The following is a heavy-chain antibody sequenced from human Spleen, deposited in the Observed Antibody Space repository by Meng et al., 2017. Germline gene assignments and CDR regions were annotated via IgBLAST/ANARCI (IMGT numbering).Heavy chain of an antibody. J-gene: IGHJ4*02. V-gene: IGHV3-23*01. D-gene: IGHD4-23*01. CDR3: AKDRSTVGTPVHFDY. Sequence: GGSLRLSCAASGFTFSSYAMSWVRQAPGKGLEWVSVISNRGSSTDSADSVKGRFTISRDNPKNTLYLQMSSLRAEDTAVYYCAKDRSTVGTPVHFDYWGQGTLVTVSS. CDR1: GFTFSSYA. CDR2: ISNRGSST.